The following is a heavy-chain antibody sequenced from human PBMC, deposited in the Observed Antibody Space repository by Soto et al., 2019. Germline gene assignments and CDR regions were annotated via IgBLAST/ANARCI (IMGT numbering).Heavy chain of an antibody. V-gene: IGHV6-1*01. CDR3: AKGASSQVYYYYGMDV. Sequence: PSQTLSLTCAISGDSVSSNSAAWNWIRRSPSRGLEWLGRTYYRSKWYNDYAVSVKSRITINPDTSKNQFSLQLNSVTPEDTAVYYCAKGASSQVYYYYGMDVWGEGNTVTVSS. D-gene: IGHD1-26*01. CDR2: TYYRSKWYN. CDR1: GDSVSSNSAA. J-gene: IGHJ6*04.